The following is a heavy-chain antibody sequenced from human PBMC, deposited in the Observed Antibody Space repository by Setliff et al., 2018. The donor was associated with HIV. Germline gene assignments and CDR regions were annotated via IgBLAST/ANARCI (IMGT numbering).Heavy chain of an antibody. CDR3: ARDNRFDYNSGWPLDY. Sequence: ASVKVSCKASGYAFTEYHMHWVRQAPGQGLEWMGSINPNTGGTNYAQKFQGRVTVTRDSPTRTTYMELKRLKSDDTAVYFCARDNRFDYNSGWPLDYWGQGTLVTVSS. CDR2: INPNTGGT. J-gene: IGHJ4*02. CDR1: GYAFTEYH. V-gene: IGHV1-2*02. D-gene: IGHD6-19*01.